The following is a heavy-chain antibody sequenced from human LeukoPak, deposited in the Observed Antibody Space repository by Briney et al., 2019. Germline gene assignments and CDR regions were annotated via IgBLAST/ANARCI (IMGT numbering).Heavy chain of an antibody. CDR1: GGTFSSYA. V-gene: IGHV1-69*01. J-gene: IGHJ4*02. CDR3: ARDGGSDYDFWSGYYW. CDR2: IIPIFGTA. D-gene: IGHD3-3*01. Sequence: SVKVSCKASGGTFSSYAISWVRQAPGLGLEWMGGIIPIFGTANYAQKFQGRVTITADESTSTAYMELSSLRSEDTAVYYCARDGGSDYDFWSGYYWWGQGTLVTVSS.